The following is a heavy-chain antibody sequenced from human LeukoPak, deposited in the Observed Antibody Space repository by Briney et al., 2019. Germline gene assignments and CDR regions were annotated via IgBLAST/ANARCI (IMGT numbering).Heavy chain of an antibody. CDR3: ARVRQQLGHYFDY. V-gene: IGHV4-38-2*01. Sequence: SETLSLTCAVSGYSISSGYYWGWIQQPPGKGLEWIGSIYHSGSTYYNPSLKSRVTISVDTSKNQFSLKLSSVTAADTAVYYCARVRQQLGHYFDYWGQGTLVTVSS. D-gene: IGHD6-13*01. J-gene: IGHJ4*02. CDR1: GYSISSGYY. CDR2: IYHSGST.